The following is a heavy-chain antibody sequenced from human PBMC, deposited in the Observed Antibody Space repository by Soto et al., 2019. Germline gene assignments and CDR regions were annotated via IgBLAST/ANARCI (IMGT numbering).Heavy chain of an antibody. CDR2: MEPSSGRT. CDR3: ARGVTAGVDY. J-gene: IGHJ4*02. Sequence: ASVKVSCKASGYSFTGLDINWVRQTTGQGLEWMGWMEPSSGRTGYAQKFQGRVAMTRDTSINTAYMELSSLTSDDTAFYYCARGVTAGVDYWGQGTLVTVSS. V-gene: IGHV1-8*01. D-gene: IGHD1-26*01. CDR1: GYSFTGLD.